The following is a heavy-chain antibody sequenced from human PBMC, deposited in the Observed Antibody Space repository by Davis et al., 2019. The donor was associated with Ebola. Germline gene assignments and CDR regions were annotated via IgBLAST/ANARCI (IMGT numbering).Heavy chain of an antibody. V-gene: IGHV3-21*01. CDR1: GFTFSRHS. D-gene: IGHD3-16*01. Sequence: GGSLRLSCGASGFTFSRHSMNWVRQAPGKGLEWVSSISSSSSYIYYADSLKGRFTISRDNAKNSLYLQMNSLKAEDTAVYFCATSESFFDYAAYFHSWGQGTLLTVSS. CDR2: ISSSSSYI. CDR3: ATSESFFDYAAYFHS. J-gene: IGHJ4*02.